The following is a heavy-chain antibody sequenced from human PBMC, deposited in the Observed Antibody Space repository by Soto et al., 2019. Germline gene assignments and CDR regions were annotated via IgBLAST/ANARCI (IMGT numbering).Heavy chain of an antibody. CDR2: MNPNSGNT. V-gene: IGHV1-8*01. CDR3: ARGFYDILTGYYYFDY. D-gene: IGHD3-9*01. J-gene: IGHJ4*02. CDR1: GYTFTSYD. Sequence: ASVKVSCKASGYTFTSYDINWVRQATGQGLEWMGWMNPNSGNTGYAQKFQGRVTMTRNTSISTAYVELSSLRSEDTAVYYCARGFYDILTGYYYFDYWGQGTLVTVSS.